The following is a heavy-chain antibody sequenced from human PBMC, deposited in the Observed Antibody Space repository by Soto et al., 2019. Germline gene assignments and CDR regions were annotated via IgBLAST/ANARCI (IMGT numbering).Heavy chain of an antibody. CDR2: IYWDGES. J-gene: IGHJ4*02. CDR3: AHRDSTGTTTYFDA. Sequence: CGPTLATTTATLRLSCPFSGFSFTTTRMGLGWTSKCPGKALEWLAIIYWDGESRYNPLLRRRLTLSEDTSKNQVVLTMTNMDPKDTATYYCAHRDSTGTTTYFDAWGQRITVTVSS. V-gene: IGHV2-5*02. CDR1: GFSFTTTRMG. D-gene: IGHD1-1*01.